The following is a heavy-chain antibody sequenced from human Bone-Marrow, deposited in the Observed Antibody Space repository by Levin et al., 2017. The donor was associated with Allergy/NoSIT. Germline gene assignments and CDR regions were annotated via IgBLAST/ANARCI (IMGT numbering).Heavy chain of an antibody. J-gene: IGHJ4*02. CDR2: INPNRGDT. CDR1: GYSFTGYY. Sequence: ASVKVSCKASGYSFTGYYIHWVRQAPGEGLEWMGRINPNRGDTVYSQNFQGRVSMTRDTSIRTAYMELSRLTSDDTAIYYCARGYSTYDYFTYYDFWGQGTLVSVSS. V-gene: IGHV1-2*06. CDR3: ARGYSTYDYFTYYDF. D-gene: IGHD5-12*01.